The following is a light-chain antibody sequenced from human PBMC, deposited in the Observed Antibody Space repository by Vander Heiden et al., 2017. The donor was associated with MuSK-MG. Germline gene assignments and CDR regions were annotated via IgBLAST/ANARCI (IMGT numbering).Light chain of an antibody. CDR1: QGVDTY. V-gene: IGKV3-11*01. J-gene: IGKJ4*01. CDR3: QQRAYWPLT. Sequence: EIVLSQSPATLSLSPAERSTQSCRASQGVDTYLAWFQQPPGQAPRLLIYDASPSASGTPARFSGRGSGTDFTLTISGLEHEDFAVFYCQQRAYWPLTFGGGTKVE. CDR2: DAS.